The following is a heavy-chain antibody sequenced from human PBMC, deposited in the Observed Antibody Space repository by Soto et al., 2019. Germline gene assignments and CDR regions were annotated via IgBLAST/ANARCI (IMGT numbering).Heavy chain of an antibody. CDR3: ARDSRVPT. CDR1: GDSITNYY. V-gene: IGHV4-59*01. Sequence: KPSETLSLTCTFSGDSITNYYWSWIRQPPGKGLEWVGNIYYTGSTNYNPSLKSRVTISIDTSKNQFSLRLSSVTAADTAVYYCARDSRVPTWGQGTLVTVSS. CDR2: IYYTGST. J-gene: IGHJ5*02.